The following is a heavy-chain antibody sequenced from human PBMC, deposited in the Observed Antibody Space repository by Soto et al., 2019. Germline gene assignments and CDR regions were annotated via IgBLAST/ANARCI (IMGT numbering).Heavy chain of an antibody. V-gene: IGHV1-18*01. J-gene: IGHJ4*02. CDR1: GYTFPNYG. CDR2: ISAYNGNT. CDR3: ARDSFGWWLRLQAPFDY. D-gene: IGHD5-12*01. Sequence: GASVKVSCKASGYTFPNYGISWVRQAPGQGLEWMGWISAYNGNTNYVQKLQGRVTMTTDTSTSTAYMELRSLRSDDTAMYYCARDSFGWWLRLQAPFDYWGQGTLVTVSS.